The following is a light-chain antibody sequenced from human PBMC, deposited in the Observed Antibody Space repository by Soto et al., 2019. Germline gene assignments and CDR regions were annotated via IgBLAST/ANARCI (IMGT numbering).Light chain of an antibody. Sequence: QSALTQPASVSGSPGQSITISCTGASSDIGAYNYVSWYQQHPGKAPQLMIYEVNNRPSGVSNRFSGSKSGNTASLTISGLQAEDEVDYYCSSYTTSATRVFGGGTKLTVL. CDR3: SSYTTSATRV. CDR2: EVN. CDR1: SSDIGAYNY. J-gene: IGLJ2*01. V-gene: IGLV2-14*01.